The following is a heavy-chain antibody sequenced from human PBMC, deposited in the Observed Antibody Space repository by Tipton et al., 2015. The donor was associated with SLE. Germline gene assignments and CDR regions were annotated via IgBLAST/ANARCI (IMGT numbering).Heavy chain of an antibody. Sequence: GSLRLSCAASGFAVNNNYMTWVRQAPGKGLEWVSVLHSGGSTYYVDSVKGRFTISRDSSKNILYLQMNSLRAEDTAVYYCAKDLRFGSSSWYYFDYWGQGTLVTVSS. CDR3: AKDLRFGSSSWYYFDY. V-gene: IGHV3-66*01. J-gene: IGHJ4*02. CDR1: GFAVNNNY. CDR2: LHSGGST. D-gene: IGHD6-13*01.